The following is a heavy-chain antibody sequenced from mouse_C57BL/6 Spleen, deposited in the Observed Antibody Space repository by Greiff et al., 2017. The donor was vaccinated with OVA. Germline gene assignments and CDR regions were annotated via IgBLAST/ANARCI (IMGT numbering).Heavy chain of an antibody. CDR2: IRSKSNNYAT. Sequence: EVHLVESGGGLVQPKGSLKLSCAASGFSFNTYAMNWVRQAPGKGLEWVARIRSKSNNYATYYADSVKDRFTISRDDSESMLYLQMNNLKTEDTAMYYCVRHGSSYDYAMDYWGQGTSVTVSS. V-gene: IGHV10-1*01. CDR1: GFSFNTYA. J-gene: IGHJ4*01. CDR3: VRHGSSYDYAMDY. D-gene: IGHD1-1*01.